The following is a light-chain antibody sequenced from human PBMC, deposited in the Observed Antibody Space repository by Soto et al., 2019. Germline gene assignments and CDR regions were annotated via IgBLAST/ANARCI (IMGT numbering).Light chain of an antibody. J-gene: IGLJ1*01. V-gene: IGLV2-11*01. CDR1: SSDVGSYNL. Sequence: QSALTQPRSVSGSPGQSVTISCTGSSSDVGSYNLVSWYQQHPGKAPKLMIYDVSKRPSGVPDRFSGSKSGNTASLTISGLQAEDEADYYCYSYAGRYTLYVFGTGTKVTVL. CDR3: YSYAGRYTLYV. CDR2: DVS.